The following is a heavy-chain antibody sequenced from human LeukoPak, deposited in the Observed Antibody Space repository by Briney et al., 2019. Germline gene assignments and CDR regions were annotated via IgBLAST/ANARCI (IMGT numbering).Heavy chain of an antibody. CDR1: GFTFSSYN. Sequence: GGSLRLSCAASGFTFSSYNMNWVRQAPRKRLLWVSYISSSSNTIYYAHSVKGRFTISRDNANNSLYLQMNSLRAEDTAVYYCASGQFTVTTLYWGQGTLVTVSS. V-gene: IGHV3-48*01. CDR2: ISSSSNTI. D-gene: IGHD4-17*01. CDR3: ASGQFTVTTLY. J-gene: IGHJ4*02.